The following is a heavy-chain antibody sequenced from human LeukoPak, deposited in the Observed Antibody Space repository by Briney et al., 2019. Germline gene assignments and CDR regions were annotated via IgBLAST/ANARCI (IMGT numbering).Heavy chain of an antibody. D-gene: IGHD4-17*01. V-gene: IGHV3-74*01. CDR1: GSTFRNYW. CDR2: INSDGSST. CDR3: TRGDYGAYGYDAFDI. J-gene: IGHJ3*02. Sequence: GGSLRLSCAASGSTFRNYWMHWVRQAPGKGLVWVSRINSDGSSTSYADSVKGRFTISRDNAKNTLYLQMNSLRAEDTAMYYCTRGDYGAYGYDAFDIWGQGTMVTVSS.